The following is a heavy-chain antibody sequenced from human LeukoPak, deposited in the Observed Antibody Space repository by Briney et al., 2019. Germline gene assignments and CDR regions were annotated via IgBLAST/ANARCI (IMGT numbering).Heavy chain of an antibody. J-gene: IGHJ4*02. Sequence: GGSLRLSCAASGFTFNTYSMSWVRQAPGKGLEWVSAISGSAGTTYYADSMKRRFTISRDNSKNILYLQIHSLRAEDTAVYCCARAKYDYGSGVPPKYFDYWGQGTLVTVSS. CDR2: ISGSAGTT. V-gene: IGHV3-23*01. D-gene: IGHD3-10*01. CDR1: GFTFNTYS. CDR3: ARAKYDYGSGVPPKYFDY.